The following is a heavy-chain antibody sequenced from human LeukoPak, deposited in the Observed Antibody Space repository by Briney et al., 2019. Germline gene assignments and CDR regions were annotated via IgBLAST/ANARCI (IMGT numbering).Heavy chain of an antibody. CDR2: IYYSGST. D-gene: IGHD7-27*01. V-gene: IGHV4-59*08. Sequence: PSETLSLTCTVSGGSISSYYWNWIRQPPGKGLEWVGYIYYSGSTNYNPSLKIRLTRSINTYKNQFSPKLSSVTAADTAVYYCATRNWGSNWFDPWGQGALVTVSS. CDR3: ATRNWGSNWFDP. CDR1: GGSISSYY. J-gene: IGHJ5*02.